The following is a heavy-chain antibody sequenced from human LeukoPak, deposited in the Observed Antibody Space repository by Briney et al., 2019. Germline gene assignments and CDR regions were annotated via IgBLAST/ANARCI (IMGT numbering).Heavy chain of an antibody. D-gene: IGHD3-22*01. Sequence: PGGSLRLSCAASGFTFSSYSMNWVRQAPGKGLEWVSSISSSSSYIYYADSVKGRFTISRDNAKNSLYLQMNSLRAEDTAVYYCARAGVYYDSSGYYNPPFDYWGQGTLVTVSS. CDR1: GFTFSSYS. CDR2: ISSSSSYI. CDR3: ARAGVYYDSSGYYNPPFDY. J-gene: IGHJ4*02. V-gene: IGHV3-21*01.